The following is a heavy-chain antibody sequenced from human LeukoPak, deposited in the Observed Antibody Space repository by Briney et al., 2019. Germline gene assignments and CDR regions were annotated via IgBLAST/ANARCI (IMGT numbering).Heavy chain of an antibody. Sequence: PSETLSLTCTVSGGSISSYYWSWIRQPPGKGLQWIGYIYYSGSTNYNPSLKSRVTISVDTSKNQFSLKLNSVTAADTAVYYCARDFGPSRGFDYWGQGTLVTGSS. CDR1: GGSISSYY. D-gene: IGHD3-10*01. CDR3: ARDFGPSRGFDY. CDR2: IYYSGST. V-gene: IGHV4-59*01. J-gene: IGHJ4*02.